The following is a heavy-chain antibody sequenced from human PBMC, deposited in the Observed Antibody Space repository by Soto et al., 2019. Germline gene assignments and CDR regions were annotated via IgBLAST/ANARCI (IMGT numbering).Heavy chain of an antibody. V-gene: IGHV4-4*02. J-gene: IGHJ4*02. CDR2: IYHSGST. CDR3: ARDRAVSARGSFDY. CDR1: GGSVSDTNW. Sequence: QVQLQESGPGLVEPSGTLSLTCAVSGGSVSDTNWWSWVRQPPGKGLEWIGEIYHSGSTYYNPSLKSRVTISVDKSKNQFSLRLNSVTAADTAVYFCARDRAVSARGSFDYRGQGTLVTVSS. D-gene: IGHD6-19*01.